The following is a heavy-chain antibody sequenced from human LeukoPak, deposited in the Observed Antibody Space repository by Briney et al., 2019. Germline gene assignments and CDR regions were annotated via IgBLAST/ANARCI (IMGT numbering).Heavy chain of an antibody. CDR1: GGSFSSYA. J-gene: IGHJ5*02. V-gene: IGHV1-69*05. D-gene: IGHD1-14*01. CDR2: IIPIFGTA. Sequence: SVKVSCKASGGSFSSYAISWVRQAPGQGLEWMGGIIPIFGTANYAQKFQGRVTITTDESTSTAYMELSSLRSEDTAVYYCARDKGGLEEPPNWFDPWGQGTLVTVSS. CDR3: ARDKGGLEEPPNWFDP.